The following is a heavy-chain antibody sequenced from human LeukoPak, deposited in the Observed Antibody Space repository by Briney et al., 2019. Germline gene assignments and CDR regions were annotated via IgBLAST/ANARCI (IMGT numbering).Heavy chain of an antibody. Sequence: PSETLSLTCTVSGDSISSSSSYWGWIRQPPGEGLEWIGSIYYSGSAYYNTSLKSRVTISVDTSKNQFSLKLRSVTAADTAVYYCARGFRGDNFDYWGQGTLVTVSS. V-gene: IGHV4-39*07. CDR3: ARGFRGDNFDY. D-gene: IGHD7-27*01. J-gene: IGHJ4*02. CDR1: GDSISSSSSY. CDR2: IYYSGSA.